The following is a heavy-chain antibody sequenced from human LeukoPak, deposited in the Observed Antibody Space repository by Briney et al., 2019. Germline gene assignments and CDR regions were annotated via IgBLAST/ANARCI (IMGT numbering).Heavy chain of an antibody. CDR3: AKGGRHGHSSYERSYFDF. CDR1: GFTFSNFD. CDR2: IQYSGSKK. J-gene: IGHJ4*02. V-gene: IGHV3-30*02. Sequence: GGSLRLSCAASGFTFSNFDLHWVRQAPGKGLEWVAFIQYSGSKKYYVDSVEGRFTISRDNSKNTLYVQMNSLRTEDTAVYYCAKGGRHGHSSYERSYFDFWGQGTLVTVSS. D-gene: IGHD2-15*01.